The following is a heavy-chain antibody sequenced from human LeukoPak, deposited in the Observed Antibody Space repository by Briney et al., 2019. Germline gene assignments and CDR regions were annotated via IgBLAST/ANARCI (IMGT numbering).Heavy chain of an antibody. D-gene: IGHD3-10*01. CDR3: ARLSAYYYGSFFYYYMDV. CDR1: GYTFTSYY. V-gene: IGHV1-46*01. Sequence: ASVKVSCKASGYTFTSYYMHWVRQAPGQGLEWMGIINPSGGSTSYAQKFQGRVTMTRDTSTSTVYMELSSLRSEDTAVYYCARLSAYYYGSFFYYYMDVWGKGTTVTVSS. J-gene: IGHJ6*03. CDR2: INPSGGST.